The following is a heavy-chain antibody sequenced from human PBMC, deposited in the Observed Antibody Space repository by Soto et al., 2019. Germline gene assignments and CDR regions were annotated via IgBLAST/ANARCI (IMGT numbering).Heavy chain of an antibody. V-gene: IGHV5-51*01. CDR2: IYPGDSDT. CDR3: ARRPGIAAAGTAFDV. CDR1: GYSFTSYW. D-gene: IGHD6-13*01. J-gene: IGHJ3*01. Sequence: GESLKISCKGSGYSFTSYWIGWVRQMPGKGLEWMGIIYPGDSDTRYSPSFQGQVTTSADKSITTAYLQWSSLKASDPAMYYCARRPGIAAAGTAFDVWGQGTLVTVSS.